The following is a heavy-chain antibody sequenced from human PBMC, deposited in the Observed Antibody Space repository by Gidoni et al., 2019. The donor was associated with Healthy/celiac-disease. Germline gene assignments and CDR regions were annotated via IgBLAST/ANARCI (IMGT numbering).Heavy chain of an antibody. Sequence: QVQLQESGPGLVKPSETLSLTCTVSGGPISSYYWSWIRQPAGKGLEWIGRLYTSGSTNYNPSPKSRVTMSVDTSKNQFSLKLSSVTAADTAVYYCAREDSSSPGGSDYWGQGTLVTVSS. J-gene: IGHJ4*02. CDR3: AREDSSSPGGSDY. CDR1: GGPISSYY. V-gene: IGHV4-4*07. CDR2: LYTSGST. D-gene: IGHD6-6*01.